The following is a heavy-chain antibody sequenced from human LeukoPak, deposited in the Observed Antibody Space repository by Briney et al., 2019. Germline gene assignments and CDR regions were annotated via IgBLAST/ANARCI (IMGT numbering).Heavy chain of an antibody. V-gene: IGHV1-2*02. Sequence: ASVKVSCKASGYIFTSFYIHWVRQAPGQGLEWMGWINPNNGGTKYAQKFKGRVTMTRDTSMNTVYMELTRLRSDDRAIYYCARDRSSGTHFDYWGQGTLVTVSS. CDR3: ARDRSSGTHFDY. J-gene: IGHJ4*02. CDR1: GYIFTSFY. CDR2: INPNNGGT. D-gene: IGHD1-1*01.